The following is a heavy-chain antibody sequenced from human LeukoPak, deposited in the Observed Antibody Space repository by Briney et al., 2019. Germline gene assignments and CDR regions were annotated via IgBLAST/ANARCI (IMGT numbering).Heavy chain of an antibody. Sequence: PSQTLSLTCAVYGGSFSGYYWSWIRQPPGKRLEWIGEINHSGSTNYNPSLKSRVTISVDTSKNQFSLKLSSVTAADMAVYYCASVMRTFRGDYRDYWGQGTLVTVSS. CDR2: INHSGST. D-gene: IGHD2/OR15-2a*01. CDR3: ASVMRTFRGDYRDY. J-gene: IGHJ4*02. V-gene: IGHV4-34*01. CDR1: GGSFSGYY.